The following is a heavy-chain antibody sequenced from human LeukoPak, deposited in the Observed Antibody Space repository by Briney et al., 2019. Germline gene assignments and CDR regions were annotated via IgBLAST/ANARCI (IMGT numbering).Heavy chain of an antibody. D-gene: IGHD3-16*01. Sequence: GGSLKLSCVASGFTFSFYAMSWVRQAPGKGLEWVSGMSAGGTSTYYADSVKGRFTISRDNSKNTLYLHMDSLRAEDTAIYYCAKMRGIVITFGGAIFDSWGQGTLATVSS. V-gene: IGHV3-23*01. CDR1: GFTFSFYA. CDR2: MSAGGTST. CDR3: AKMRGIVITFGGAIFDS. J-gene: IGHJ4*02.